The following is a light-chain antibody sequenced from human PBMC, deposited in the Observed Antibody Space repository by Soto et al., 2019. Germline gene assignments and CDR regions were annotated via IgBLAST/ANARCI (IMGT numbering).Light chain of an antibody. CDR3: QQYGSSPT. Sequence: DIQMTQSPSSLSAFVGDRVTITCRASQDIGNFLAWYQQKPGKVPKLLIYAASTLQSGVPSRFSGSGSGTDFTLTISRLEPEDFAVYYCQQYGSSPTFGQGTKVDIK. CDR2: AAS. CDR1: QDIGNF. J-gene: IGKJ1*01. V-gene: IGKV1-27*01.